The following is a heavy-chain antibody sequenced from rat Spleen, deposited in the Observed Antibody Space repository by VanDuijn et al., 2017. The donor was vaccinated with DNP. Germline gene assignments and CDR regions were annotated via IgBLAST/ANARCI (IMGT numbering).Heavy chain of an antibody. V-gene: IGHV5-25*01. CDR3: ARWYNSGYYFDY. CDR2: IRASGVGT. J-gene: IGHJ2*01. D-gene: IGHD4-3*01. CDR1: GFTFSNSD. Sequence: EVQLVESGGGLVQPGRSMKLSCAASGFTFSNSDMAWVRQAPTKGLEWVASIRASGVGTYYRDSVRGRFTISRANAESTLYLQMNSLRSEDMATYYCARWYNSGYYFDYWGQGVMVTVSS.